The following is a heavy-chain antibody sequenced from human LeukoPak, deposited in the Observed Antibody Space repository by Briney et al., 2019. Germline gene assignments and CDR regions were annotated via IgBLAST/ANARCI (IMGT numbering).Heavy chain of an antibody. CDR2: ISAYNGNT. V-gene: IGHV1-18*01. CDR3: ATGPVPAAIDYYYYMDV. CDR1: GGTFSSYA. J-gene: IGHJ6*03. D-gene: IGHD2-2*01. Sequence: GASVKVSCKASGGTFSSYAISWVRQAPGQGLEWMGWISAYNGNTNYAQKLQGRVTMTTDTSTSTAYMELRSLRSDDTAVYYCATGPVPAAIDYYYYMDVWGKGATVTISS.